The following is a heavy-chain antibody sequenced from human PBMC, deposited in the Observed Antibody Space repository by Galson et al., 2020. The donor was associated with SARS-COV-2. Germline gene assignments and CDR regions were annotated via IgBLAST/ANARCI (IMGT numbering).Heavy chain of an antibody. CDR2: ISYDGSNK. V-gene: IGHV3-30*03. CDR3: ATSRYSYGYLDY. J-gene: IGHJ4*02. CDR1: GFTFSSYG. Sequence: GGSLRLSCAASGFTFSSYGMHWVRQAPGKGLEWVAVISYDGSNKYYADSVKGRFTISRDNSKNTLYLQMNSLRAEDSAVYYCATSRYSYGYLDYWGQGTLVTVSS. D-gene: IGHD5-18*01.